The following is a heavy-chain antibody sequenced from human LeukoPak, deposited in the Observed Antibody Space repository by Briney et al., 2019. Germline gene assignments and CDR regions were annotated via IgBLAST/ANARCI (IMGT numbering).Heavy chain of an antibody. CDR1: GFTLSTNA. D-gene: IGHD4-11*01. CDR3: AKGVATVTTQPFDY. J-gene: IGHJ4*02. CDR2: ISGSGGST. V-gene: IGHV3-23*01. Sequence: GGSLRLSCLTSGFTLSTNAMSWVRQAPGKGLEWVSAISGSGGSTYYADSVKGRFTISRDNSKNTLYLQMNSLRAEDTAVYYCAKGVATVTTQPFDYWGQGTLVTVSS.